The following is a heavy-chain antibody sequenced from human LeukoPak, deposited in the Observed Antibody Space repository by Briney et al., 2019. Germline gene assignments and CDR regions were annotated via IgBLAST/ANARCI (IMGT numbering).Heavy chain of an antibody. D-gene: IGHD2-15*01. Sequence: SGGSLRLSCAASGFTFEDYGMSWVRQAPGKGLEWVSGINWNGGSTGYADSVKGRFTISRDNSKNTVDLQMSSLRVDDSAIYYCVRGPPTPGFFHFFFWGQGTLATVSS. J-gene: IGHJ4*02. V-gene: IGHV3-20*04. CDR3: VRGPPTPGFFHFFF. CDR1: GFTFEDYG. CDR2: INWNGGST.